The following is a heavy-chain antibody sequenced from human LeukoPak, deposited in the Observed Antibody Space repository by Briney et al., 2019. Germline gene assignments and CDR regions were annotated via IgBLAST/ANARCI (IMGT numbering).Heavy chain of an antibody. J-gene: IGHJ2*01. V-gene: IGHV4-38-2*02. CDR2: IYHSGSA. CDR3: ARGSLRGGWYFDL. D-gene: IGHD3-16*01. Sequence: PSETLSLTCTVSGYSISSGYYWGWIRQPPATGKELIGSIYHSGSAYYNPSLKSQVTRSVDTSKNQFSLKLSSVTAADTAVYYCARGSLRGGWYFDLWGRCTLVTVSS. CDR1: GYSISSGYY.